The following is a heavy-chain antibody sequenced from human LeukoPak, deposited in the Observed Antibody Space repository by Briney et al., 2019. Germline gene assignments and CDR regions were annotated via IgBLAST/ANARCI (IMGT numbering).Heavy chain of an antibody. V-gene: IGHV4-61*08. J-gene: IGHJ4*02. D-gene: IGHD4-17*01. Sequence: SQTLSLTCTVSGGSISSGGYYWSWIRQPPGKGLEWIGYIYYSGSTNYNPSLKSRVIISVDTSKNQFSLKLSSVAAADTAVYYCARDYGDYFDYWGQGTLVTVSS. CDR1: GGSISSGGYY. CDR3: ARDYGDYFDY. CDR2: IYYSGST.